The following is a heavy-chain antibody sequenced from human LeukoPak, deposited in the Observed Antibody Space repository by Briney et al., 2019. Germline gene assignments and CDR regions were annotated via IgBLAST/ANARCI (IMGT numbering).Heavy chain of an antibody. V-gene: IGHV5-51*01. CDR3: ARHLTHYGSGSYYSGVDY. D-gene: IGHD3-10*01. CDR2: IYPGDSDT. J-gene: IGHJ4*02. Sequence: GESLKISCKGSGYSFTSYWIGWVRQKPGKGLEWMGIIYPGDSDTRYSPSFQGQVTISADKSISTAYLQWSSLKASDTAMYYCARHLTHYGSGSYYSGVDYWGQGTLVTVSS. CDR1: GYSFTSYW.